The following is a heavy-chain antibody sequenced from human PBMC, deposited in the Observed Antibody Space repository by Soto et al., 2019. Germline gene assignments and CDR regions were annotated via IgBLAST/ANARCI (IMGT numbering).Heavy chain of an antibody. CDR3: ERPANTAMIRDAYDI. J-gene: IGHJ3*02. CDR1: GYSFTSYW. V-gene: IGHV5-51*01. Sequence: LKISCNASGYSFTSYWLGWVRQTPGKGLEWMGIIYPDDSDTRYSPSFQVQVTILVDKSISTAYLQWSNLKASDTAIYSCERPANTAMIRDAYDIWGRGTMVTVSS. D-gene: IGHD5-18*01. CDR2: IYPDDSDT.